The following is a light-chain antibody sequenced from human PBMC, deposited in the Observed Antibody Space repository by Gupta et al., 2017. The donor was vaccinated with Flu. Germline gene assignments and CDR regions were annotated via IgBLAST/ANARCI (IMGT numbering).Light chain of an antibody. J-gene: IGKJ2*01. CDR2: AAS. CDR1: KSISSY. Sequence: PSSLSASVGDRVTITCRAGKSISSYLNWYQQKPGKAPKLLIYAASSLQSGVPSRFSGSGSGTDFTLTISSLQPEDFATYYCQQSYSTLYTFGQGTKLEIK. V-gene: IGKV1-39*01. CDR3: QQSYSTLYT.